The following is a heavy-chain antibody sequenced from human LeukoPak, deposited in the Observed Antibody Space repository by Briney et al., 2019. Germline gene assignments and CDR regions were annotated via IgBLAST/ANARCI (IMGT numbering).Heavy chain of an antibody. CDR3: ARGLLFLAAAGPPRGGYYYMDV. J-gene: IGHJ6*03. CDR1: GYTFTGYY. V-gene: IGHV1-2*02. D-gene: IGHD6-13*01. Sequence: GASVKVSCKASGYTFTGYYMHWVRQAPGQGLEWMGWINPNSGGTNYAQKFQGRVTMTRDTSISTAYMELSRLRSDDTAVYYCARGLLFLAAAGPPRGGYYYMDVWGKGTTVTASS. CDR2: INPNSGGT.